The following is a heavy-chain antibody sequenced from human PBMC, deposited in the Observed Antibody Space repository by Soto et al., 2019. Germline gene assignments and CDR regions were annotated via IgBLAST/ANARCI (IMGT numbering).Heavy chain of an antibody. J-gene: IGHJ1*01. CDR2: IHSSGSI. CDR1: GGSISSDDYY. Sequence: ASDTLSLTCTVSGGSISSDDYYWSWIRQAPGRGLEWIGYIHSSGSIYYNPSLKSRATMSIDTAGNQFSLKVSSVTVADTAVYYCARDLDGLHDDTSGPFPRPGWGQGTLVTVSS. CDR3: ARDLDGLHDDTSGPFPRPG. V-gene: IGHV4-30-4*02. D-gene: IGHD3-22*01.